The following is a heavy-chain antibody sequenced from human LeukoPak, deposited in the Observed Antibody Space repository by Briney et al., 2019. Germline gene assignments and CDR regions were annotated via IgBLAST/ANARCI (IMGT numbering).Heavy chain of an antibody. J-gene: IGHJ5*02. V-gene: IGHV1-3*01. D-gene: IGHD3-22*01. CDR2: INAGNGNT. CDR3: ARVEIYYDSSGYYLTP. CDR1: GYTFTSYA. Sequence: ASVKVSCKASGYTFTSYAMHWVRQAPGQRLEWMGWINAGNGNTQYSQQFQGRVTITRDTSASTAYMELSSLRSEDTAVYYCARVEIYYDSSGYYLTPWGQGTLVTVSS.